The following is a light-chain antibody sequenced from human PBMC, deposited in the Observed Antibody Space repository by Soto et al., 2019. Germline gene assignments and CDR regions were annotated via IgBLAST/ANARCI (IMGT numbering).Light chain of an antibody. CDR3: QQYNNWPQVS. Sequence: ERVMTQSPATLSASPGERVTLSCRASQTVSSNLAWYQHKPGQAPRLLIYATSTRATGVSARFSGVGSGTAFPLTIRSLRYEDFAVYYCQQYNNWPQVSFGPGT. V-gene: IGKV3-15*01. CDR1: QTVSSN. CDR2: ATS. J-gene: IGKJ3*01.